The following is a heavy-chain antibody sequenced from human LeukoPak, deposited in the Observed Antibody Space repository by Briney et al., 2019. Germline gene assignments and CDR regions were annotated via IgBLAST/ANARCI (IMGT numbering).Heavy chain of an antibody. D-gene: IGHD3-22*01. J-gene: IGHJ4*02. V-gene: IGHV3-74*01. CDR1: GFTFSSYW. CDR2: INSDGSST. CDR3: ARGDRDSIGYYSDY. Sequence: GSLRLSCAAFGFTFSSYWMHWVRQAPGKGLVWVSRINSDGSSTSYADSVKGRFTISRDNAKNTLYLQMNSLRAEDTAVYYCARGDRDSIGYYSDYWGQGTLVTVSS.